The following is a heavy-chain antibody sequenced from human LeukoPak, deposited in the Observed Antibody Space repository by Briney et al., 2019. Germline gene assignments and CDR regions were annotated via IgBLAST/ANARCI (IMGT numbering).Heavy chain of an antibody. D-gene: IGHD2-2*01. CDR2: ISYDGSNK. CDR1: GFTFSSYA. V-gene: IGHV3-30-3*01. J-gene: IGHJ4*02. Sequence: GGSLRLSCAASGFTFSSYAMHWVRQAPGKGLEWVAVISYDGSNKYYADSVKGRFTISRDNSKNTLYLQMNSLRAEDTAVYYCARDKIDSSTSGFDYWGQGTLVTVSS. CDR3: ARDKIDSSTSGFDY.